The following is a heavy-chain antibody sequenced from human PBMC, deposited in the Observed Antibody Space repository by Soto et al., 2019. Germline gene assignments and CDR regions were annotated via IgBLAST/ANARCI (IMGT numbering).Heavy chain of an antibody. CDR1: GFTFSSYW. V-gene: IGHV3-74*01. D-gene: IGHD3-16*02. CDR2: INRDGSST. J-gene: IGHJ4*02. CDR3: ASGRLGELSLFPLDY. Sequence: EVQLVESGGGSVQPGGSLRLSCAASGFTFSSYWMHWVRQVPGKGLVWVSRINRDGSSTSYADSVKGRFTISRDNAKNTLYLQMNSLRVEDTAVYYCASGRLGELSLFPLDYWRQGTLVIVSS.